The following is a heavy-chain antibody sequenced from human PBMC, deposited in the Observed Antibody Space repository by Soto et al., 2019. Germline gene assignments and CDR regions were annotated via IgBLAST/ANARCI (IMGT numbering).Heavy chain of an antibody. CDR3: AKGAPFWSLDWFDP. D-gene: IGHD3-3*01. CDR1: GFTFSRFS. V-gene: IGHV3-23*01. J-gene: IGHJ5*02. Sequence: EVQLLESGGGLVQPGGSLRLSCAASGFTFSRFSMSWVRQAPGKGLEWVSGISDSSTSTYYADSVKGRFTISRDNSKTTLYLQMNSRRVEDTAVYFCAKGAPFWSLDWFDPWGQGTLVTVSS. CDR2: ISDSSTST.